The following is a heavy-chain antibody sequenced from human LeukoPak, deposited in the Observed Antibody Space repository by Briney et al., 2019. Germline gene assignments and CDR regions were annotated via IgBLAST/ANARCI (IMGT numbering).Heavy chain of an antibody. CDR3: ARRTGPGWFDP. CDR1: GGSISSYY. CDR2: IYYSGST. D-gene: IGHD3-10*01. V-gene: IGHV4-59*01. J-gene: IGHJ5*02. Sequence: SETLSFTCTVSGGSISSYYWSWIRQPPGKGLEWIGYIYYSGSTNYNPSLKSRVTISVDTSKNQFSLKLSSVTAADTAVYYCARRTGPGWFDPWGQGTLVTVSS.